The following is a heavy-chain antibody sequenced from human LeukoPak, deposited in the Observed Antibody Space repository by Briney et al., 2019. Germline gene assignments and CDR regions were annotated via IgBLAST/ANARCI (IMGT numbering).Heavy chain of an antibody. Sequence: SETLSLTCTVSGGSISSYYWSWIRQPPGKGLEWIGYIYYSGSTNYKPSLKSRVTMSVDTSKNQFSLKLSSVTAADTAVYYCARDVGATPGYFDYWGQGTLVTVSS. V-gene: IGHV4-59*01. CDR1: GGSISSYY. J-gene: IGHJ4*02. D-gene: IGHD1-26*01. CDR2: IYYSGST. CDR3: ARDVGATPGYFDY.